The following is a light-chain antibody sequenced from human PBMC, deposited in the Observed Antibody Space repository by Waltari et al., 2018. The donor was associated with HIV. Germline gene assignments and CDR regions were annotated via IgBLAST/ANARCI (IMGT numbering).Light chain of an antibody. V-gene: IGLV2-8*01. CDR3: SSYAGSGNLLL. Sequence: TQPPAASGSPGQSVTISCTGTSNDIGPYNYVSWYQQHPDKAPRLLIYEVNKRPSGVPGRFSGSKSGNTASLTVSGLQAEDEADYYCSSYAGSGNLLLFGGGTKVTVL. CDR1: SNDIGPYNY. J-gene: IGLJ6*01. CDR2: EVN.